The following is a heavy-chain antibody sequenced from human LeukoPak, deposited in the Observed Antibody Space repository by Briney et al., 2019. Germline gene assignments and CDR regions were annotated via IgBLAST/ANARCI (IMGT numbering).Heavy chain of an antibody. D-gene: IGHD3-10*01. CDR1: GGSVSSGSYY. V-gene: IGHV4-61*01. Sequence: SETLSLTCTVSGGSVSSGSYYWSWIRXXXXXXXXXXXXXXXXXXXXXXXSLKSRVTISVDTSKNQFSLKLSSVTAADTAVYYCARDSITYYYGSGSPDLSYYYYYMDVWGKGTTVTVSS. CDR3: ARDSITYYYGSGSPDLSYYYYYMDV. J-gene: IGHJ6*03. CDR2: XXXXXXX.